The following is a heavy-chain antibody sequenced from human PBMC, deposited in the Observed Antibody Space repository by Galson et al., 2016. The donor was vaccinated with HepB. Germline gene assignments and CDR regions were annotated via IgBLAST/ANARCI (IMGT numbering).Heavy chain of an antibody. CDR2: IIPIFGTA. CDR1: GGSFSSYA. Sequence: SVKVSCEASGGSFSSYATSWVRQAPGQGLQWMGGIIPIFGTANYAQKFQGRVTITADKSTSTAYMELSSLRSEDTAVYYCAREGSGLTFDYWGQGTLVTVFS. D-gene: IGHD1-14*01. CDR3: AREGSGLTFDY. V-gene: IGHV1-69*06. J-gene: IGHJ4*02.